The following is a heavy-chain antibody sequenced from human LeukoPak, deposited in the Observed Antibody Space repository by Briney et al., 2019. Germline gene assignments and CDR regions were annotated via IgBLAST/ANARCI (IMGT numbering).Heavy chain of an antibody. CDR3: AKRGIVIRAVIIIGFHKEAYYFDY. Sequence: GGSLRLSCVVSGITLSNYGMSWVRQAPGKGLEWVSGISERGGSTNYADSVKGRFIISRDTSKNTVYLQMNSLKVEDTAVYFCAKRGIVIRAVIIIGFHKEAYYFDYWGQGILVTVSS. CDR1: GITLSNYG. J-gene: IGHJ4*02. CDR2: ISERGGST. D-gene: IGHD3-10*01. V-gene: IGHV3-23*01.